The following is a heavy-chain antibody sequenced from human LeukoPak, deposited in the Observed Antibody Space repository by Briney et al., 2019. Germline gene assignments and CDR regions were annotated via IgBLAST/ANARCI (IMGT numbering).Heavy chain of an antibody. D-gene: IGHD5-24*01. Sequence: GGSLRLSCAASGFTFSTHGTHWVRQAPGKGLEWVAFIRYDGSNKYYADSVKGRFTISRDNSKNTLYLQMNSLRPEDTAVYYCARLATHGDYWGQGTLVTISS. CDR1: GFTFSTHG. CDR2: IRYDGSNK. V-gene: IGHV3-30*02. J-gene: IGHJ4*02. CDR3: ARLATHGDY.